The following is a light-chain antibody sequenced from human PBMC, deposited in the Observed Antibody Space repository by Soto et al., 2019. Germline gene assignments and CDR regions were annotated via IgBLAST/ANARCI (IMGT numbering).Light chain of an antibody. J-gene: IGLJ1*01. CDR3: SSYTSISTYV. CDR1: SSDVGGYNY. V-gene: IGLV2-14*01. Sequence: QSALTQPASVSGSPGQSITISCTGTSSDVGGYNYVSWYQHHPGKAPRLMIYEVSNRPSWVSDRFSGSKSGNTASLTISGLLAEDEADYYCSSYTSISTYVFGTGTKLTVL. CDR2: EVS.